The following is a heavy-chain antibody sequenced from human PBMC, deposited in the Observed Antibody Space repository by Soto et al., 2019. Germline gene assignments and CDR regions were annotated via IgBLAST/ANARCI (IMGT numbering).Heavy chain of an antibody. Sequence: QVHLVQSGAEVKKPGASVKVSCKGSGYAFTTYGINWVRQAPGQGLEWMGWISARNGNTTYAQKLQGRVTVTRDTSTSTAYMELRSLRSDDRAVYCCAVGRYVDYWGQGALVTVSS. D-gene: IGHD1-26*01. J-gene: IGHJ4*02. CDR3: AVGRYVDY. CDR1: GYAFTTYG. V-gene: IGHV1-18*01. CDR2: ISARNGNT.